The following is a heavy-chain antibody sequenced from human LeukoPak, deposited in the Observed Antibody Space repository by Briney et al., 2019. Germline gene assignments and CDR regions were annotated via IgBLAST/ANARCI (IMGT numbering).Heavy chain of an antibody. D-gene: IGHD6-6*01. V-gene: IGHV3-7*01. Sequence: PGGSLRLSCAASEFTFSSYWMNWVRQAPGKGLEWVANIKEDGSEEYYVDSVKGRFTISRDNAKNSLYLQMNSLRAEDTAVYYCARGEHSSFDYWGQGTLVTVSS. CDR3: ARGEHSSFDY. CDR2: IKEDGSEE. CDR1: EFTFSSYW. J-gene: IGHJ4*02.